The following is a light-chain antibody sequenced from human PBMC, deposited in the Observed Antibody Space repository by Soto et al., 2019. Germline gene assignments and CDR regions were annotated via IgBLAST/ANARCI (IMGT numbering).Light chain of an antibody. J-gene: IGKJ3*01. CDR3: LQYGSSPFT. CDR1: QSVSSSY. V-gene: IGKV3-20*01. CDR2: GAS. Sequence: EIVLTQSPGTLSLSPGERATLSCRASQSVSSSYLAWYQQQPGQAPRLLIYGASSRATGIPDRFSGSGSGTDFTLTISRLEPEDFAVYYCLQYGSSPFTFGPGTKVDIK.